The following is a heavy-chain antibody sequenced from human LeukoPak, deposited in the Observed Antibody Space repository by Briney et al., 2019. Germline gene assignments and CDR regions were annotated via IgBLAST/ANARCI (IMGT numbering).Heavy chain of an antibody. CDR1: GVTFSRYA. CDR3: ARNPIAAAGRWFDP. V-gene: IGHV1-69*05. D-gene: IGHD6-13*01. Sequence: ASVKVSCTASGVTFSRYAISWVRQAPGQGLEWMGGIIPIFGTANYAQKFQGRVTITTDESTSTAYMQLSSLRSEDTAVYYCARNPIAAAGRWFDPWGQGTLVTVSS. CDR2: IIPIFGTA. J-gene: IGHJ5*02.